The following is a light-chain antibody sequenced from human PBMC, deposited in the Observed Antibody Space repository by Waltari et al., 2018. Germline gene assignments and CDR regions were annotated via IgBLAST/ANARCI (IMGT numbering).Light chain of an antibody. CDR2: AVS. Sequence: QSALTQPASVSGSPGQSITISCSGTRSDIDDYDYVSWYQQLPGKAPKLMIFAVSNRPSGVSNRFSGSKSGNTASLTISGLHTDDEADYFCSSYTSNRTLVFGGGTKLTVL. J-gene: IGLJ2*01. CDR1: RSDIDDYDY. CDR3: SSYTSNRTLV. V-gene: IGLV2-14*01.